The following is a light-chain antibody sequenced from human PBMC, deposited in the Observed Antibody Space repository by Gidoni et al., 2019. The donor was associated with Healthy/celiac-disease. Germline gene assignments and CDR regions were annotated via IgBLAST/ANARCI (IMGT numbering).Light chain of an antibody. CDR3: MQALQTPF. J-gene: IGKJ3*01. CDR1: QSLLHSTGYNY. Sequence: DIVMTQSPLSLPVTPGEPASISCRSSQSLLHSTGYNYLDWYLQKPGHSPQLLIYLGSNRASGVPDRFSGSGSGTYFTLKISRVESEDVGVYYCMQALQTPFFGPGTKVDIK. CDR2: LGS. V-gene: IGKV2-28*01.